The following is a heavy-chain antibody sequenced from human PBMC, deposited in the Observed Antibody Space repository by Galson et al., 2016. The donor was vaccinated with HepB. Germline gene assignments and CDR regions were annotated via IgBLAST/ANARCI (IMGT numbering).Heavy chain of an antibody. Sequence: PALVKPTQTLTLTCTFSGFSLDTSSVAVGWIRQPPGKALEWLGLVYGDDDKRYSPSLNNRLTITKYTSKSPVVLTMTHMDPVDTATYYCTHRPSGPYYYENGGYHTWGQGTLVIVSS. CDR3: THRPSGPYYYENGGYHT. V-gene: IGHV2-5*02. J-gene: IGHJ5*02. D-gene: IGHD3-22*01. CDR2: VYGDDDK. CDR1: GFSLDTSSVA.